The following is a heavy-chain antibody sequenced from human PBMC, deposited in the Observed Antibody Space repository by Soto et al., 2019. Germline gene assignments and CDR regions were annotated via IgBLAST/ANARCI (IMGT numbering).Heavy chain of an antibody. CDR3: ATSRKYYYGSGSYDYYYYGMDV. CDR2: IYHSGST. CDR1: GYSISSGYY. Sequence: SLTCAVSGYSISSGYYWGWIRQPPGKGLEWIGSIYHSGSTYYNPSLKSRVTISVDTSKNQFSLKLSSVTAADTAVYYCATSRKYYYGSGSYDYYYYGMDVWGQGXTVTVSS. D-gene: IGHD3-10*01. J-gene: IGHJ6*02. V-gene: IGHV4-38-2*01.